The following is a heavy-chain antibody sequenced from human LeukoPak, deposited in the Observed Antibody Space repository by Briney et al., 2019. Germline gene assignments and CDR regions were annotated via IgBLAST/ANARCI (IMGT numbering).Heavy chain of an antibody. CDR1: GGSINGYY. CDR2: IYYSGST. Sequence: SETPSLTCTVSGGSINGYYWNWIRQPPGKGLEWIGYIYYSGSTNCNPSLKSRVTISVDTSKNHFSLKLSSVTAADTAVYYCARVTTVAGSDYFDYWGQGTPVTVSS. CDR3: ARVTTVAGSDYFDY. V-gene: IGHV4-59*01. J-gene: IGHJ4*02. D-gene: IGHD6-19*01.